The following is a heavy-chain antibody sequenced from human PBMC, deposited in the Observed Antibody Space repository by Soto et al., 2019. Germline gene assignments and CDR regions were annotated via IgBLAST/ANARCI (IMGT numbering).Heavy chain of an antibody. CDR2: VHHSWGS. V-gene: IGHV4-59*08. J-gene: IGHJ6*02. D-gene: IGHD3-10*01. Sequence: LCGGSISSYYWSWFRQSPGKRMEWIGYVHHSWGSSYNPSLQSRVAISLDTSKSQFSLKVTSVTATDTAVYYCARQGFGPLHGLVDVWGQGTTVTVS. CDR1: GGSISSYY. CDR3: ARQGFGPLHGLVDV.